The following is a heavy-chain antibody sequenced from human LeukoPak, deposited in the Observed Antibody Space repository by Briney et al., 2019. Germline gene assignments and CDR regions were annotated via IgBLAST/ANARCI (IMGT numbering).Heavy chain of an antibody. CDR3: ARDRLGVVNEFDY. J-gene: IGHJ4*02. CDR1: VGTFSSYA. V-gene: IGHV1-69*01. D-gene: IGHD3-3*01. Sequence: SVKVSCKASVGTFSSYAISWVRQAPGQGLERVGGIIPIFGTANYAQKFQGRVTITADESTSTAYMELSSLRSEDTAVYYCARDRLGVVNEFDYWGQGTLVTVSS. CDR2: IIPIFGTA.